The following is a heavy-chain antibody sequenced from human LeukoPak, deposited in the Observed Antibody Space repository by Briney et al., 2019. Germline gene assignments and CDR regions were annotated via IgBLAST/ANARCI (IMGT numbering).Heavy chain of an antibody. D-gene: IGHD4-17*01. CDR1: GFTFSSYS. Sequence: PGGSLRLSCAASGFTFSSYSMNWVRQAPGKGLEWVSSISSSSSYIYYAASVKGRFTISRDNAKNSLYLQMNSLRAEDTAVYYCARDGGTVTLKYFQQWGQGTLVTVSS. V-gene: IGHV3-21*01. CDR2: ISSSSSYI. J-gene: IGHJ1*01. CDR3: ARDGGTVTLKYFQQ.